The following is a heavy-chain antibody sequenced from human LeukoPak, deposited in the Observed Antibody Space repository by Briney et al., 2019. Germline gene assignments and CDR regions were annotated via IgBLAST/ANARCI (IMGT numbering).Heavy chain of an antibody. V-gene: IGHV4-59*01. Sequence: PSETLSLTCTVSGGSISSYYWSWIRQPPGKGLEWIGYIYYSGSTNYNPSLKSRVTISVDTSKNQFSLKLNSVTAADTAVYYCARERRRFQRGVSWFDPWGQGTLVTVSS. J-gene: IGHJ5*02. D-gene: IGHD3-16*01. CDR2: IYYSGST. CDR1: GGSISSYY. CDR3: ARERRRFQRGVSWFDP.